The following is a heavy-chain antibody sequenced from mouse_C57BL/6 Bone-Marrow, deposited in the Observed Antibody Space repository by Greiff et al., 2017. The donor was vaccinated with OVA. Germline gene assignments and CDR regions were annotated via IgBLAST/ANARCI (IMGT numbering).Heavy chain of an antibody. Sequence: EVKLVESGGGLVKPGGSLKLSCAASGFTFSSYAMSWVRQTPEKRLEWVATISDGGSYTYYPDNVKGRFTISRDNAKNNLYLQMSHLKSEDTAMYYCARDHWYSFDYWGQGTTLTVSS. V-gene: IGHV5-4*01. J-gene: IGHJ2*01. CDR1: GFTFSSYA. CDR2: ISDGGSYT. CDR3: ARDHWYSFDY. D-gene: IGHD4-1*01.